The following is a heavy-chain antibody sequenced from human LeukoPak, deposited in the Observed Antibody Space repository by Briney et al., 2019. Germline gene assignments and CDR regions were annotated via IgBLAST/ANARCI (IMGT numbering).Heavy chain of an antibody. CDR1: GGSFSGYY. CDR2: INHSRST. CDR3: ARGDPRFGYYYDSSGY. D-gene: IGHD3-22*01. Sequence: SETLSLTCAVYGGSFSGYYWSWIRQPPGKGLEWIGEINHSRSTNYNPSLKSRVTISVDTSKNQFSLKLSSVTAADTAVYYCARGDPRFGYYYDSSGYWGQGTLVTVSS. V-gene: IGHV4-34*01. J-gene: IGHJ4*02.